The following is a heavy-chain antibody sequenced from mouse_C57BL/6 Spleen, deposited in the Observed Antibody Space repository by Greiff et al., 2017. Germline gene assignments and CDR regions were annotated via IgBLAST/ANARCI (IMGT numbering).Heavy chain of an antibody. Sequence: QVQLQQPGAELVMPGASVKLSCKASGYTFTSYWMHWVKQRPGQGLEWIGEIDPSDSYTNYNQKFKGKSTLTVDKSSSTAYMQLSSLTSEDSAVYYCARSTTVPLYAMDYWGQGTSVTVSS. CDR2: IDPSDSYT. CDR3: ARSTTVPLYAMDY. D-gene: IGHD1-1*01. CDR1: GYTFTSYW. J-gene: IGHJ4*01. V-gene: IGHV1-69*01.